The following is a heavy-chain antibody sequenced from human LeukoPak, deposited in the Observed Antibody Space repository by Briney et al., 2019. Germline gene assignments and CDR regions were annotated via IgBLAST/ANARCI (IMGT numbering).Heavy chain of an antibody. J-gene: IGHJ4*02. CDR2: ISGSGGST. CDR3: AIKLAHLFDY. Sequence: GGSLRLSCVASGFPFSSYWMTWVRQAPGKGLEWVSAISGSGGSTYYADSVKGRFTISRDNSKNTLYLQMNSLRAEDTAVYYCAIKLAHLFDYWGQGTLVTVSS. CDR1: GFPFSSYW. V-gene: IGHV3-23*01.